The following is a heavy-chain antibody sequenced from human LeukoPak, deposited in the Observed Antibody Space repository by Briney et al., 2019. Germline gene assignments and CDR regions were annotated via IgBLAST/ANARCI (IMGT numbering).Heavy chain of an antibody. CDR1: GFTFSSYA. Sequence: GGSLRLSCAASGFTFSSYAMSWVRQAPGKGLQWVSAISGSGGSTYYADSVKGRFTISRDNSKNTLYLQMNSLRAEDTAVYYCAKGGAYYYDSSAYYRDWGQGTLVTVSS. J-gene: IGHJ4*02. CDR3: AKGGAYYYDSSAYYRD. V-gene: IGHV3-23*01. D-gene: IGHD3-22*01. CDR2: ISGSGGST.